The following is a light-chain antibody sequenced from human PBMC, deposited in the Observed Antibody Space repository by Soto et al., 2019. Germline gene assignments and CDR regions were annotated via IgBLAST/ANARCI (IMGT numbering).Light chain of an antibody. Sequence: EILLTQSPATLSLSPGERATLSCRASQSFSSCLAWYQQKPCQAPRLSIYDTSNSATGIPARFSDSWSGTYYTHPTSSLAPEDFAVYYCQQRSNWPPTFGQGTRLEIK. CDR1: QSFSSC. CDR2: DTS. V-gene: IGKV3-11*01. CDR3: QQRSNWPPT. J-gene: IGKJ5*01.